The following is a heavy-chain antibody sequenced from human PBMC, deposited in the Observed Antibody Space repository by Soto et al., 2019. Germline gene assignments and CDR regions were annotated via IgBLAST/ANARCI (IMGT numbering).Heavy chain of an antibody. D-gene: IGHD2-8*01. V-gene: IGHV4-30-4*01. Sequence: QVQLQESGPGLVKPSETLSLTCTVSGGSISGGVHSWSWIRQPPGKGLEWIGHIFDSGSTYYNPALKGRLTISVDTSMNQLSLRLSSVTAADTAVYYCDGDIMPLTNDWYFDLWGRGTLVTVSS. J-gene: IGHJ2*01. CDR3: DGDIMPLTNDWYFDL. CDR1: GGSISGGVHS. CDR2: IFDSGST.